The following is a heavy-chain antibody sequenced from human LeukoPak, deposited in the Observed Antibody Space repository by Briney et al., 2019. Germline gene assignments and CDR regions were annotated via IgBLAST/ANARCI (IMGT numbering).Heavy chain of an antibody. CDR3: ATGGATVTTIGDY. D-gene: IGHD4-17*01. V-gene: IGHV3-30*02. CDR1: GLTFSSYG. Sequence: PGGSLRLSCAASGLTFSSYGMHWVRQAPGKGLERVAFIRYDGSNKYYADSVKGRFTISRDNSKNTLYLQMNSLRAEDTAVYYCATGGATVTTIGDYWGQGTLVTVSS. CDR2: IRYDGSNK. J-gene: IGHJ4*02.